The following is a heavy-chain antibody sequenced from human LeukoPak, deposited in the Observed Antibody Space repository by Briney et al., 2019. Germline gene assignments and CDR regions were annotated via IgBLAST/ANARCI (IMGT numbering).Heavy chain of an antibody. CDR2: TNPNSGGT. Sequence: ASVKVSCKASGYTSTGYYMHWVRQAPGQGLEWMGWTNPNSGGTNYAQKFQGRVTMTRDTSISTAYMELSRLRSDDTAVYYCARLRYFDRSGAFDIWGQGTMVTVSS. CDR1: GYTSTGYY. V-gene: IGHV1-2*02. CDR3: ARLRYFDRSGAFDI. J-gene: IGHJ3*02. D-gene: IGHD3-9*01.